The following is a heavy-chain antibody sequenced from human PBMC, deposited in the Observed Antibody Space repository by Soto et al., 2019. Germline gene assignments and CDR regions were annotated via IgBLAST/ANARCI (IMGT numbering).Heavy chain of an antibody. CDR1: GFTFSSYG. Sequence: GGSLRLSCAASGFTFSSYGMHWVRQAPGKGLEWVAVISYDGSNKYYADSVKGRFTISRDNSKNTLYLQMNSLRAEDTAVYYCAKDHGFWSGPTHLDYWGQGTLVTVSS. D-gene: IGHD3-3*01. V-gene: IGHV3-30*18. CDR2: ISYDGSNK. CDR3: AKDHGFWSGPTHLDY. J-gene: IGHJ4*02.